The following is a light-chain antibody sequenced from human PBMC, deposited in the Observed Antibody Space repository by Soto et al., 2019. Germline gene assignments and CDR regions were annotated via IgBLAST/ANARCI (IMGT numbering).Light chain of an antibody. V-gene: IGKV1-33*01. CDR3: QQYDNLPWT. CDR2: DAS. CDR1: QDISNY. J-gene: IGKJ1*01. Sequence: DIQMTQSPSSLSASVGDRVTITCQASQDISNYLNWYQHKPGKAPKLLIYDASNLETGVPSRFSGSGSVTDFTFTISSLQPEDIATYYCQQYDNLPWTFGQGTKVEIK.